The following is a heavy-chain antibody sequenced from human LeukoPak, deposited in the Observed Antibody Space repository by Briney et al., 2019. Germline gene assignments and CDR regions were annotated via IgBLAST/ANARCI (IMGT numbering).Heavy chain of an antibody. CDR2: ISSSSSTI. CDR3: AKDLGKVGD. CDR1: GFTFSSYS. Sequence: PGGSLRLSCAASGFTFSSYSMNWVRQAPGKGPEWVSYISSSSSTIYYADSVKGRFTISRDNAKNSLYLQMNSLRAEDTAVYYCAKDLGKVGDWGQGTLVTVSS. J-gene: IGHJ4*02. D-gene: IGHD2-15*01. V-gene: IGHV3-48*01.